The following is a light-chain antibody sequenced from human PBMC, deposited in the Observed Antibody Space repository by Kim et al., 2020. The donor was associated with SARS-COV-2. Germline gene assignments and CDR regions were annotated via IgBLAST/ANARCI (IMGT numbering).Light chain of an antibody. J-gene: IGLJ1*01. CDR1: SCNIGSNT. Sequence: QSVTISCSGSSCNIGSNTVNWYQQRPGTAPKLLIYSNNQRPSGVPDRFSGSKSGTSASLAISGLQSEDEADYYCAAWDDSLNGLYVFGTGTKVTVL. V-gene: IGLV1-44*01. CDR3: AAWDDSLNGLYV. CDR2: SNN.